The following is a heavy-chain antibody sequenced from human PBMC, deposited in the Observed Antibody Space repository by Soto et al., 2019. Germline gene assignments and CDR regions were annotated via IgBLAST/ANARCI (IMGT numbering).Heavy chain of an antibody. Sequence: ASVKVSCKASGYTFTGYYMHLVRQAPGQGLEWMGWINPNSGGTNYAQKFQGRLTMTGDTSTTTAYMELSRLRADDTAVYYCARGPGGCSSTSCYTLYYFDYWGPGTLVTVS. CDR3: ARGPGGCSSTSCYTLYYFDY. CDR1: GYTFTGYY. CDR2: INPNSGGT. V-gene: IGHV1-2*02. J-gene: IGHJ4*02. D-gene: IGHD2-2*02.